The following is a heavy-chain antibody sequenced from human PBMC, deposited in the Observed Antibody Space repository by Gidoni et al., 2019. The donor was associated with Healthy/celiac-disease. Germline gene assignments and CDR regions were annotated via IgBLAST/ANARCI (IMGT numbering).Heavy chain of an antibody. J-gene: IGHJ4*02. Sequence: QVTLRESGPALVKPTQTLTLTCTFSGFSLSTSGMCVSWIRQPPGKALEWLARIDWDDDKYYSTSLKTRLTISKDTSKNQVVLTMTNMDPVDTATYYCARTYYYGSGSQMGFDYWGQGTLVTVSS. CDR1: GFSLSTSGMC. D-gene: IGHD3-10*01. V-gene: IGHV2-70*15. CDR2: IDWDDDK. CDR3: ARTYYYGSGSQMGFDY.